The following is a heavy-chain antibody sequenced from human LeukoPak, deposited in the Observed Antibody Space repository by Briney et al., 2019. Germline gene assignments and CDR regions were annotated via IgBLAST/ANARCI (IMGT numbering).Heavy chain of an antibody. J-gene: IGHJ4*02. CDR1: GFTFSSYG. D-gene: IGHD6-19*01. V-gene: IGHV3-33*01. Sequence: PGGSLRLSCAASGFTFSSYGMHWVRQAPGKGLEWVTLIWYDGNNKYYADSVKGRFTISRDNSKNTLYLQLNSLRAEDTAVYYCARALAVAGPSDYWGQGTLVTVSS. CDR3: ARALAVAGPSDY. CDR2: IWYDGNNK.